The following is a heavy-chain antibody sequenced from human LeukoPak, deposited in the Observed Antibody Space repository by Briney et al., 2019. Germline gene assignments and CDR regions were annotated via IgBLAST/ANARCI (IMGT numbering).Heavy chain of an antibody. V-gene: IGHV1-69*06. CDR1: GGTFSSYA. Sequence: ASVKVSCKASGGTFSSYAISWVRQAPGQGLEWMGGIIPIFGTANYAQKFQGRVTITADKSTSTAYMELSSLRSEDTAVYYCARGYYYGSGSYLYYYYMDVWGKGTTVTISS. D-gene: IGHD3-10*01. CDR3: ARGYYYGSGSYLYYYYMDV. J-gene: IGHJ6*03. CDR2: IIPIFGTA.